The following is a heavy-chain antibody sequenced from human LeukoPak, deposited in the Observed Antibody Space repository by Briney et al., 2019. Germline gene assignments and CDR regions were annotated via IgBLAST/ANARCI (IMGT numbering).Heavy chain of an antibody. CDR2: ISGSGVTT. V-gene: IGHV3-23*01. Sequence: GGTLRLSCAASGFIFNNYGMNWVRQAPGKGLEWVSGISGSGVTTYYADSVKGRFTISRDNSKNTLYLQMNSLRAEDTAVYYCAKDSSYYYDSSGYYPLGYWGQGTLVTVSS. CDR1: GFIFNNYG. CDR3: AKDSSYYYDSSGYYPLGY. J-gene: IGHJ4*02. D-gene: IGHD3-22*01.